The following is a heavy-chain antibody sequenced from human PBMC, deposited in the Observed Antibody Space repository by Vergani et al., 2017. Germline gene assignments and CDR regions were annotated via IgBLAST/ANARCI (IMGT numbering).Heavy chain of an antibody. CDR3: ARDPSSSGWYDY. CDR1: GFTVSSNY. V-gene: IGHV3-66*01. Sequence: EVQLVESGGGLVQPGGSLRLSCAASGFTVSSNYMSWVRQAPGKGLEWVSVIYSGGSIYYADSVKGRFTISRDNAKNSLYLQMNSLRAEDTAVYYCARDPSSSGWYDYWGQGTLVTVSS. J-gene: IGHJ4*02. D-gene: IGHD6-19*01. CDR2: IYSGGSI.